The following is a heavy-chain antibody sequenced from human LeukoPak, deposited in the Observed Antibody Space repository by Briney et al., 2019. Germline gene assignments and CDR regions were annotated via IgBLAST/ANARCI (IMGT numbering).Heavy chain of an antibody. Sequence: SETLSVTCTVSRGSISSTTFYWVWPRPPPGKGLDWIGSIKYSGSTYYNPSLKSRVTISVDTSKNQFSLKLSSVTAADTAVYYSARVPSHFDYWGQGTLVTVSS. J-gene: IGHJ4*02. CDR2: IKYSGST. CDR3: ARVPSHFDY. V-gene: IGHV4-39*07. CDR1: RGSISSTTFY.